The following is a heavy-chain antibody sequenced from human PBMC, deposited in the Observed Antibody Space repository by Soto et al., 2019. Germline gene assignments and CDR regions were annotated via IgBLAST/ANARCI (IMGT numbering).Heavy chain of an antibody. CDR2: IYYSGST. V-gene: IGHV4-31*03. Sequence: QVQLQESGPGLVKPSQTLSLTCTVSGGSISGGGYYWSWIRQHPGKGLEWIGYIYYSGSTYYNPSLKSRVTISVDTSKNQFSLKLSSVTAADTAVYYCASLYDSSGYYVDYWGQGTLVTVSS. D-gene: IGHD3-22*01. CDR1: GGSISGGGYY. J-gene: IGHJ4*02. CDR3: ASLYDSSGYYVDY.